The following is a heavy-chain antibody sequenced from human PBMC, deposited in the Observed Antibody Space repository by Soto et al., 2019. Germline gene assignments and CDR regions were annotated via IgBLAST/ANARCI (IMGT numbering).Heavy chain of an antibody. D-gene: IGHD5-12*01. CDR3: ARDRLIVATIYYYYYYGMDV. CDR1: GFTFIDYY. CDR2: ISSSGSTI. V-gene: IGHV3-11*01. J-gene: IGHJ6*02. Sequence: PWGSLRLSCAASGFTFIDYYMIWIRQSPGKWLEWVSYISSSGSTIYYADSVKGRFTISRDNAKNSLYLQMNSLRAEDTAVYYCARDRLIVATIYYYYYYGMDVWGQGTTVTVSS.